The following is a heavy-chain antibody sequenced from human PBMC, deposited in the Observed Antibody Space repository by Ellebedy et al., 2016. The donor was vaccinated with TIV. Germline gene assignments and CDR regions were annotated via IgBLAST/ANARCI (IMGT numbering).Heavy chain of an antibody. CDR1: GYTFTSYY. D-gene: IGHD6-13*01. V-gene: IGHV1-46*01. CDR2: INPSGGST. Sequence: ASVKVSCKASGYTFTSYYMHWVRQAPGQGLEWMGIINPSGGSTSYAQKFQGRVTMTRDTSTSTVYMELSSLRSEETAVYYCARFLRAGQPRQYSSSWYGSHSNNWFDPWGQGTLVTVSS. J-gene: IGHJ5*02. CDR3: ARFLRAGQPRQYSSSWYGSHSNNWFDP.